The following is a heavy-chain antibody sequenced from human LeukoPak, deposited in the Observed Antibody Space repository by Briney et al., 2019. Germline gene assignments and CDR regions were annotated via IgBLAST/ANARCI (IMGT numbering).Heavy chain of an antibody. J-gene: IGHJ6*03. CDR3: ATTYNYYMDV. CDR2: IKQDGSEK. V-gene: IGHV3-7*01. CDR1: GFTFSGYW. Sequence: PGGSLRLSCAASGFTFSGYWMSWARQAPGKGLEWVANIKQDGSEKYYVDSVKGRFTISRDNAKNSLYLQMNSLRAEDTAVYYCATTYNYYMDVWGKGTTVTVSS.